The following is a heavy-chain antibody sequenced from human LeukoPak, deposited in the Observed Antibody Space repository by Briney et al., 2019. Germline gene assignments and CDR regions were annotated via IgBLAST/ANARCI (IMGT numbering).Heavy chain of an antibody. V-gene: IGHV1-46*01. D-gene: IGHD2-15*01. CDR3: ARPHSGGTRNDAFDI. Sequence: VASVKVSCKASGYTFTSNYMHWVRQAPGQGLDWMGIINPSGGDTIYVQKFQGRVTMTRDTSTSTVYMELSSLRSEDTAVYYFARPHSGGTRNDAFDIWGQGTMVTVSS. J-gene: IGHJ3*02. CDR1: GYTFTSNY. CDR2: INPSGGDT.